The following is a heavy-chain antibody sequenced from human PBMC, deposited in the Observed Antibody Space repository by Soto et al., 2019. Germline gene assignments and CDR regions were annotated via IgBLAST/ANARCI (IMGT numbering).Heavy chain of an antibody. V-gene: IGHV3-23*01. CDR3: AKADYVGF. D-gene: IGHD4-17*01. J-gene: IGHJ4*02. CDR2: ISESGART. Sequence: EVQLLESGGDLVQPGGSLRLSCAAYGFTFSDYALSWVRQGPGKGLEWVSTISESGARTYYADSVKGRFTISRDTPKSTLYLQMNSLRAEDTAVYYCAKADYVGFWGRGTLVTVSS. CDR1: GFTFSDYA.